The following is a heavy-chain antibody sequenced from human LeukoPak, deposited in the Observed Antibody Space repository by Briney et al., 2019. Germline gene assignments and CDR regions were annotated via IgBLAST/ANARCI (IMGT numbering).Heavy chain of an antibody. CDR2: ISAYSGNT. J-gene: IGHJ4*02. D-gene: IGHD2-2*01. CDR3: ARARCSSISCTFDS. V-gene: IGHV1-18*01. Sequence: ASVKVSPKASGYTFTSYGISWVRQAPGQGLEWMGWISAYSGNTNYAQNLQGRVTMTTDTSTTTAYMELRSLRSDETAVYYCARARCSSISCTFDSWGQRTMVTVSS. CDR1: GYTFTSYG.